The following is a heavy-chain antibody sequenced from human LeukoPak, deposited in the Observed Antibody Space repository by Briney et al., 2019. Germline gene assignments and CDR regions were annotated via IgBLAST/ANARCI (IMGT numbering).Heavy chain of an antibody. CDR2: IYYSGST. J-gene: IGHJ4*02. V-gene: IGHV4-59*01. D-gene: IGHD6-13*01. CDR3: ARVSRSSWSFDF. Sequence: PSETLSLTCTVSGGSISSSYWTWFRQPPAKSLEWIGYIYYSGSTNHNPSLKSRVTISIDTSKNQFSLKLSSVTAADTAVYYCARVSRSSWSFDFWGQGTLVTVSS. CDR1: GGSISSSY.